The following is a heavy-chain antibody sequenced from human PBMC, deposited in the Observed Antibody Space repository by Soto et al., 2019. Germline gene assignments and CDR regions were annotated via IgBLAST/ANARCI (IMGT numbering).Heavy chain of an antibody. CDR3: AREETSNYDILTGYYNSYYYGMDV. CDR2: ISAYNGNT. Sequence: GASVKVSCKASGYTFTSYGISWVRQAPGQGLEWMGWISAYNGNTNYAQKLQGRVTMTTDTSTSTAYMELRSLRSDDTAVYYCAREETSNYDILTGYYNSYYYGMDVWGQGTTVTVSS. CDR1: GYTFTSYG. D-gene: IGHD3-9*01. J-gene: IGHJ6*02. V-gene: IGHV1-18*01.